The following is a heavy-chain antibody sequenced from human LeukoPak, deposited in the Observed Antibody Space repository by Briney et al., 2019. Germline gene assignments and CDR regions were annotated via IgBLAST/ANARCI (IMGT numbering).Heavy chain of an antibody. CDR3: ARVSGSSPLYYYYMDV. D-gene: IGHD6-6*01. CDR2: IYHSGST. CDR1: GGSISSGGYY. J-gene: IGHJ6*03. Sequence: SETLSLTCTVSGGSISSGGYYWSWIRQPPGKGLEWIGYIYHSGSTYYNPSLKSRVTISVDRSKNQFSLKLSSVTAADTAVYYCARVSGSSPLYYYYMDVWGKGTTVTVSS. V-gene: IGHV4-30-2*01.